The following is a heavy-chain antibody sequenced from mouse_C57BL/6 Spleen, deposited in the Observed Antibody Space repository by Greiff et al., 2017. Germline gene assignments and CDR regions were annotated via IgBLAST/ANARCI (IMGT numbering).Heavy chain of an antibody. CDR2: INPSTGGT. CDR1: GYSFTGYY. J-gene: IGHJ1*03. V-gene: IGHV1-42*01. CDR3: ASRYYGSSMYFDV. D-gene: IGHD1-1*01. Sequence: EVKLMESGPELVKPGASVKISCKASGYSFTGYYMNWVKQSPEKSLEWIGEINPSTGGTTYNQKFKAKATLTVDKSSSTAYMQLKSLTSEDSAVYYCASRYYGSSMYFDVWGTGTTVTVSS.